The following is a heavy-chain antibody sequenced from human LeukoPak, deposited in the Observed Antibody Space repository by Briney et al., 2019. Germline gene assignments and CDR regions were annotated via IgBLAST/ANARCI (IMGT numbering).Heavy chain of an antibody. CDR1: GFTFSSYE. CDR2: ISSSGSTI. CDR3: AELGITMIGCV. D-gene: IGHD3-10*02. Sequence: SGGSLRLSCTASGFTFSSYEMNCVPQAPGKGLEWVSYISSSGSTISYADSVKGRFTISRDNAKNSLYLQMNSLRAEDTAVYYCAELGITMIGCVWGKGTTVTISS. J-gene: IGHJ6*04. V-gene: IGHV3-48*03.